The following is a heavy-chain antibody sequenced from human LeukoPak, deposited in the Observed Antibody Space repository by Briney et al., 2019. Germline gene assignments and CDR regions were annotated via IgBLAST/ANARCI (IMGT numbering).Heavy chain of an antibody. CDR2: IYYSGST. V-gene: IGHV4-59*08. CDR3: ARVLWYYYGSGSYSAFDY. J-gene: IGHJ4*02. D-gene: IGHD3-10*01. Sequence: PSETLPLTCTVSGGSISSYYWSWIRQPPGKGLEWIGYIYYSGSTNYNPSLKSRVTISVDTSKNQFSLKLSSVTAADTAVYYCARVLWYYYGSGSYSAFDYWGQGTLVTVSS. CDR1: GGSISSYY.